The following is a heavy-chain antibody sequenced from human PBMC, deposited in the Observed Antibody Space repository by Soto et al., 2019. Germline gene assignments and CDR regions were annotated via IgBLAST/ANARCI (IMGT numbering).Heavy chain of an antibody. D-gene: IGHD6-19*01. V-gene: IGHV3-23*01. CDR3: AKGGWLANSLEN. CDR2: ISASGRST. Sequence: EVQLLESGGGLAQPGGSLRLSCVASGFSFSSYGMTWVRQAPGKGLEWVSSISASGRSTYYADPVKGRFTLSRDSSRNTLHLQINSLRAEDTAVYYCAKGGWLANSLENWGLGILVTVSS. J-gene: IGHJ4*02. CDR1: GFSFSSYG.